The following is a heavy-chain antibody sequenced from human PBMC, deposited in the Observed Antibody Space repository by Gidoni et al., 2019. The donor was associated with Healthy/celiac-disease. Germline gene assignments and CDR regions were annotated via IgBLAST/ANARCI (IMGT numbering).Heavy chain of an antibody. V-gene: IGHV4-39*01. CDR2: IYYSGRT. Sequence: QLQLQESGPGLVKPSETLSLPCTVPGGSISSSSYHWGRSRQPPGKGLEWIGSIYYSGRTYYNPSLKSRVTISVDTSKNQFSLKLSSVTAADTAVYYCARLKNWFDPWGQGTLVTVSS. CDR1: GGSISSSSYH. J-gene: IGHJ5*02. CDR3: ARLKNWFDP.